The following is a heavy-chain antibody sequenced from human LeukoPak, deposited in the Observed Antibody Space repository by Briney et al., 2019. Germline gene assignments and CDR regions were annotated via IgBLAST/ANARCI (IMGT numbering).Heavy chain of an antibody. V-gene: IGHV4-59*01. CDR1: GGSISSYY. J-gene: IGHJ3*02. D-gene: IGHD1-1*01. Sequence: PSETLSLTCTVSGGSISSYYWNWLRQPPGKGLEWIGYLDYSGRTNYDPSLKTRVTISLDTSKNQFSLKLNSVTPADTAVYYCAREERRAWRDACDIWGQGTMVTVSS. CDR2: LDYSGRT. CDR3: AREERRAWRDACDI.